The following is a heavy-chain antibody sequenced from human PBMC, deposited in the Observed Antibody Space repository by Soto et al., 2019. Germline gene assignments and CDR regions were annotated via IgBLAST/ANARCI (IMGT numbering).Heavy chain of an antibody. J-gene: IGHJ4*02. CDR1: GGSISVYY. CDR3: ARGVGSSPPRY. V-gene: IGHV4-59*01. D-gene: IGHD3-9*01. CDR2: VYDNGRP. Sequence: PSETLSLTCTISGGSISVYYWSWIRQSPRQGLEWIGYVYDNGRPYYSPSLKSRVTISADTSKNKFSLKLTSAPAADTAVYYCARGVGSSPPRYWGRGTLVTVSS.